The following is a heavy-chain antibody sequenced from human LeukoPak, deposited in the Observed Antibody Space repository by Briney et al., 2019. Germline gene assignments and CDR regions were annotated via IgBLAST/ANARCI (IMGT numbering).Heavy chain of an antibody. CDR3: ARHLIAVAVNHYYYGIDV. V-gene: IGHV1-3*01. CDR2: INAGNGNT. Sequence: EASVKVSCKASGYTFTGYYMHWVRQAPGQRLEWMGWINAGNGNTIYSQKFQGRVTITRDTSATTAYMELSSLRSEDTAVYYCARHLIAVAVNHYYYGIDVWGQGTTVTVS. CDR1: GYTFTGYY. D-gene: IGHD6-19*01. J-gene: IGHJ6*02.